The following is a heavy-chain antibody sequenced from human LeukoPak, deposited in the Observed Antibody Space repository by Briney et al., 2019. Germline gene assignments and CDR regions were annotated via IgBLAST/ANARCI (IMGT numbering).Heavy chain of an antibody. CDR2: ISYDGSNK. J-gene: IGHJ6*02. V-gene: IGHV3-30-3*01. CDR3: ARVLGRCSSTSCYVGYYYGMDV. Sequence: GRSLRLSCAASGFTFSSYAVHWVRQAPGKGLEWVAVISYDGSNKYYADSVKGRFTISRDNSKNTLYLQMNSLRAEDTAVYYCARVLGRCSSTSCYVGYYYGMDVWGQGTTVTVSS. D-gene: IGHD2-2*01. CDR1: GFTFSSYA.